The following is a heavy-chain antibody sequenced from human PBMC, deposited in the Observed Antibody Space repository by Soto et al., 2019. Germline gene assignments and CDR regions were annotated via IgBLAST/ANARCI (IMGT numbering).Heavy chain of an antibody. D-gene: IGHD3-10*01. CDR2: IYWDDDE. J-gene: IGHJ4*02. Sequence: QINLKESGPTLVKPTQTLTLTCSFSGFSLTTAGVGVGWVRQSPGEALEWLALIYWDDDERYSPSLKTRLTITKDPSKNQVVLIMTHMAPEDTATYYCAHSRNLITEDAQVGDFDYWGQGTLVTVSS. CDR3: AHSRNLITEDAQVGDFDY. V-gene: IGHV2-5*02. CDR1: GFSLTTAGVG.